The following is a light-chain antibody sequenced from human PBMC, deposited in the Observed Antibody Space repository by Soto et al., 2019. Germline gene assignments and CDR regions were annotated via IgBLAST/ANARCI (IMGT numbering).Light chain of an antibody. CDR1: QSVSSSY. Sequence: EIVFTQSPGTPSLSPGERANLSCRASQSVSSSYLAWYQQKPGQAPRLLIYGASSRATGIPDRFSGSGSGTDFTLTISRLEPEDFAVYYCQQYGSSRITFGQGTRLEIK. CDR3: QQYGSSRIT. CDR2: GAS. V-gene: IGKV3-20*01. J-gene: IGKJ5*01.